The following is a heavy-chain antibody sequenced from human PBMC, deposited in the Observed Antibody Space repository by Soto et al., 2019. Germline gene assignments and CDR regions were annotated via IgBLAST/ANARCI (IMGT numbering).Heavy chain of an antibody. Sequence: ETLSLTCAVYGGSLSGDYCSWIRHPLGKGQEWSREINHSGSTSYNPSLKSRVTISVDTSKNQFSLKLSSVTAADTAVYYCLRSPWLPQIHVLNFDYLCQGTPVTVSS. D-gene: IGHD6-19*01. V-gene: IGHV4-34*01. CDR2: INHSGST. CDR3: LRSPWLPQIHVLNFDY. J-gene: IGHJ4*02. CDR1: GGSLSGDY.